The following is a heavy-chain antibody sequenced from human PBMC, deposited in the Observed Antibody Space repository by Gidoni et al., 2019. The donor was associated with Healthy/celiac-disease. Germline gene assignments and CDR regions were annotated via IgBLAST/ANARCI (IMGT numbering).Heavy chain of an antibody. CDR3: AKDTTTTVTTRWIDY. CDR2: ISGSGGST. V-gene: IGHV3-23*01. CDR1: GFTFSSYA. D-gene: IGHD4-17*01. J-gene: IGHJ4*02. Sequence: EVQLLESGGGLVQPGGSLRLSCAASGFTFSSYAMSWVRQAPGKGLEGVSGISGSGGSTYYADSVKGRFTISRDNSKNTLYLQMNSLRAEDTAVYYCAKDTTTTVTTRWIDYWGQGTLVTVSS.